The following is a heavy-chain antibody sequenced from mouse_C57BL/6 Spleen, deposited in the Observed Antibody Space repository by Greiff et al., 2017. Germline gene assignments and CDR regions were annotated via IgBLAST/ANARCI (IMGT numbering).Heavy chain of an antibody. CDR2: IDPETGGT. CDR1: GYTFTDYE. J-gene: IGHJ2*01. V-gene: IGHV1-15*01. D-gene: IGHD1-1*01. CDR3: TRGPPITTVVALYYFDY. Sequence: QVQLQQSGAELVRPGASVTLSCKASGYTFTDYEMHWVKQTPVHGLEWIGAIDPETGGTAYNQKFKGKAIMTADKSSSTAYMELRSLTSEDSAVYYCTRGPPITTVVALYYFDYWGQGTTLTVSS.